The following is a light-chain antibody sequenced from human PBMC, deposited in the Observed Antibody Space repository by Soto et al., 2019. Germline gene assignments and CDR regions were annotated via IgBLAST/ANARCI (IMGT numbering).Light chain of an antibody. V-gene: IGKV3-11*01. J-gene: IGKJ4*01. CDR3: QQRSNWPPT. Sequence: PGDRATLSCRASDGVISSYLSWYQQEPGQAPRLLIYGTSNRATGIPGRSSGSGSGTDFTLTISTLEPEDFAVYYCQQRSNWPPTFGGGTKVDIK. CDR1: DGVISSY. CDR2: GTS.